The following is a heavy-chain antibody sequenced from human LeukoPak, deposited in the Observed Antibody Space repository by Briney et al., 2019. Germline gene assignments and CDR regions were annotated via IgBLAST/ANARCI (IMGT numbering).Heavy chain of an antibody. CDR1: GGSISGSNYY. CDR2: IYYSGTT. D-gene: IGHD6-6*01. V-gene: IGHV4-39*01. Sequence: NPSETLSLTCTVSGGSISGSNYYWGWIRQPPGKGLEWIGSIYYSGTTYYNPSLKSRVTISVNTSKNQFSLEVTSMTAADTAVYYCARHSSAARPNFDYWGQGTLGTVSA. CDR3: ARHSSAARPNFDY. J-gene: IGHJ4*02.